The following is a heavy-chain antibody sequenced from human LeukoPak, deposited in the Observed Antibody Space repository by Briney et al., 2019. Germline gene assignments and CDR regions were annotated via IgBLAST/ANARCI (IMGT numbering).Heavy chain of an antibody. CDR3: ARGPGSLLN. CDR1: GGSFSGYY. Sequence: SETLSLTCAVYGGSFSGYYWSWIRQPPGKGLEWIGEINHSGSTNYNPSLKSRVTISVDTSKNQFSLKLSSVTAADTAVYYCARGPGSLLNWGQGTLVTVSS. J-gene: IGHJ4*02. V-gene: IGHV4-34*01. CDR2: INHSGST. D-gene: IGHD1-26*01.